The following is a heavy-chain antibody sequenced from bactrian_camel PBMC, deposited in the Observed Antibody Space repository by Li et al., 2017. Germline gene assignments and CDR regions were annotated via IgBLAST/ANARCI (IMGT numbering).Heavy chain of an antibody. CDR2: TDFGGNA. Sequence: VQLVESGGGSVQPGGSLKLSCTAAEDIADAMFRTCAMGWYRQNAREERPGKDRELVSYTDFGGNAKYVDSVKGRFTISQDNAKSTVYLQMTNLKPEDTAMYSCAADLLDLYCRKDEFEYRGQGTQVTVS. J-gene: IGHJ4*01. V-gene: IGHV3S53*01. CDR3: AADLLDLYCRKDEFEY. D-gene: IGHD3*01. CDR1: EDIADAMFRTCA.